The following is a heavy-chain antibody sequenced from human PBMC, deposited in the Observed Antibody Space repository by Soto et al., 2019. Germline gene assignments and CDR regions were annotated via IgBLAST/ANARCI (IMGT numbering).Heavy chain of an antibody. CDR2: IHYSGTT. D-gene: IGHD2-15*01. Sequence: QMQLQESGPGLVKPSETLSLTCSVSGGSVSSGTYYWSWIRQPPGKLLEWIGHIHYSGTTIYNPSLKSLVTISVDRSQEQFSLKLSSVTAADTAIYYCARDSPATMDLFDPWGQGTLVTVSS. J-gene: IGHJ5*02. V-gene: IGHV4-61*01. CDR3: ARDSPATMDLFDP. CDR1: GGSVSSGTYY.